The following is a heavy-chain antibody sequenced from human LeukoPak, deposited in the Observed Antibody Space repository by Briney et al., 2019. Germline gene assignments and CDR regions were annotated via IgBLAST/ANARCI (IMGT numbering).Heavy chain of an antibody. CDR1: GFTFSSYA. D-gene: IGHD4-17*01. V-gene: IGHV3-23*01. J-gene: IGHJ4*02. CDR3: ADSTTGFDC. CDR2: ISDSGGST. Sequence: GGSLRLSCAASGFTFSSYAMTWVRQAPGKGPEWVSGISDSGGSTHYADSVKGRFTISRDNSKNTLYLQMNSLRAEDTAVYYCADSTTGFDCWGQGTLVTVSS.